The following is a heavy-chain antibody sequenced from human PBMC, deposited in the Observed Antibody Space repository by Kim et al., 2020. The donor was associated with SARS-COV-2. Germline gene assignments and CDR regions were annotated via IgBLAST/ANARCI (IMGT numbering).Heavy chain of an antibody. J-gene: IGHJ4*02. CDR1: GFSVSSNY. D-gene: IGHD3-10*01. CDR2: VYSDYTR. Sequence: GGSLRLSCAASGFSVSSNYMSWVRQAPGRGLEWVSVVYSDYTRYYTDSVKGRFTISRDTSRNTLYLQMNNLSVEDTAMYYCAIELPIGDDYWGQGTLVTV. V-gene: IGHV3-53*01. CDR3: AIELPIGDDY.